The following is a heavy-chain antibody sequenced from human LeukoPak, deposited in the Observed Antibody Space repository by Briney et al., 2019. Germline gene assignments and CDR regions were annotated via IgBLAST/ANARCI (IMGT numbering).Heavy chain of an antibody. D-gene: IGHD1-1*01. CDR3: AREVHVLGY. CDR2: ISGSGSDI. J-gene: IGHJ4*02. Sequence: PGGSLRLSCAASGFTFSVRYMSWIRQAPAKGLELISYISGSGSDIYYADSVRGRFTISRDNAKNSLYLQTNSLRADDTAVYYCAREVHVLGYWGQGTLVTVSS. V-gene: IGHV3-11*01. CDR1: GFTFSVRY.